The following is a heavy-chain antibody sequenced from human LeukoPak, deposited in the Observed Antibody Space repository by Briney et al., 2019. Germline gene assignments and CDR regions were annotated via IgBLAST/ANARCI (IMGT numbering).Heavy chain of an antibody. CDR1: GFIFSNYW. CDR2: MKQDGREK. J-gene: IGHJ4*02. CDR3: ARDLRDFWSGYLGYYFDY. Sequence: PGGSLRLSCVASGFIFSNYWMSWARQVPGKGLEWVANMKQDGREKYLVDSVKGRFTISRDNAKNSVYLQMNSLRAEDTAVYYCARDLRDFWSGYLGYYFDYWGQGTLVTVSS. D-gene: IGHD3-3*01. V-gene: IGHV3-7*01.